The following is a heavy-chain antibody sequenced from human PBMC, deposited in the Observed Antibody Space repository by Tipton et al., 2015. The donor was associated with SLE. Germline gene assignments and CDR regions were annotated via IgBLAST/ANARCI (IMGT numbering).Heavy chain of an antibody. CDR1: GFTFSNAW. V-gene: IGHV3-15*01. CDR2: IKSKTDGGTT. J-gene: IGHJ4*02. CDR3: TSPGFHYYDSGSSDY. Sequence: SLRLSCAASGFTFSNAWMSWVRQAPGKGLEWVGRIKSKTDGGTTDYAAPVKGRFTISRDDSKNTLYLQMNSLKTEDTAVYYCTSPGFHYYDSGSSDYWGQGTLVTVSS. D-gene: IGHD3-10*01.